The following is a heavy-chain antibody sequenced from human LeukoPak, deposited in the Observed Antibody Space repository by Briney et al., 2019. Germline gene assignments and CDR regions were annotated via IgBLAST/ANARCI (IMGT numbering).Heavy chain of an antibody. CDR2: MNPNSSNA. D-gene: IGHD3-10*01. J-gene: IGHJ4*02. CDR1: GYSFTSYD. CDR3: ARVQRVKFPLKYYFDY. Sequence: ASVKVSCKASGYSFTSYDINWVRQATGQGLEWMGWMNPNSSNAGYAQKFQGRVTMTRSTSISTAYMDLSSLTSEDTAVYYCARVQRVKFPLKYYFDYWGQGTQVTVSS. V-gene: IGHV1-8*01.